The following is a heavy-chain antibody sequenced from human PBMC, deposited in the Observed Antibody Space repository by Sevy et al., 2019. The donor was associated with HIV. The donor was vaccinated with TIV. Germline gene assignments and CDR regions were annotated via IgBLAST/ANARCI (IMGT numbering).Heavy chain of an antibody. D-gene: IGHD3-3*01. CDR2: INPNSGGT. CDR3: ARAILTISLDY. CDR1: GYTFTVYY. V-gene: IGHV1-2*02. J-gene: IGHJ4*02. Sequence: ASVKVSCKTSGYTFTVYYIHWVRQAPGQGLEWMGWINPNSGGTNYAQKFQGRVTVTRDTSISTAYMDLSRLRSDDTAVYYCARAILTISLDYWGQGTLVTVSS.